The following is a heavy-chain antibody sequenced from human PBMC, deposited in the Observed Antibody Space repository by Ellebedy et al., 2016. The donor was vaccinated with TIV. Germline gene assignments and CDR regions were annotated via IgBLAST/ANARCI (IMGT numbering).Heavy chain of an antibody. CDR2: IFHSGST. D-gene: IGHD6-25*01. V-gene: IGHV4-38-2*02. J-gene: IGHJ5*02. CDR1: GYSISSGYY. CDR3: ARDRGAASFDP. Sequence: MPSETLSLTCTVSGYSISSGYYWGWLRQPPGQGLDWIGSIFHSGSTYYNPSLKSRVTISVDTSKNQFFLKLSFVTAADTAVYYCARDRGAASFDPWGQGTLVTVSS.